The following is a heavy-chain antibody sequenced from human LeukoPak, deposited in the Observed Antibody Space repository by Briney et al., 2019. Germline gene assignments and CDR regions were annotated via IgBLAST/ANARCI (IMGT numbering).Heavy chain of an antibody. V-gene: IGHV4-38-2*02. D-gene: IGHD3-9*01. Sequence: SETLSLTCTVSGYSITSGYYWGWVRQPPGKGLEWIGTIFHSGSTYHNPSLKSRVTISVDTSKNQFSLKLSSVTAADTAVYYCAREGYDILFDYWGQGTLVTVSS. CDR1: GYSITSGYY. CDR2: IFHSGST. CDR3: AREGYDILFDY. J-gene: IGHJ4*02.